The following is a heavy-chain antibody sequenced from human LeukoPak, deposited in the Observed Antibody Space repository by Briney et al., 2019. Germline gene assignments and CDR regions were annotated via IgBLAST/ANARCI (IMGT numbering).Heavy chain of an antibody. V-gene: IGHV3-30*04. CDR1: GFTFSSYA. J-gene: IGHJ4*02. Sequence: PGGSLGLSCAASGFTFSSYAMHWVRQAPGKGLEWVAVISYDGSNKYYADSVKGRFTISRDNSKNTLYLQMNSLRAEDTAVYYCARDSTQFWSGYYGYWGQGTLVTVSS. CDR3: ARDSTQFWSGYYGY. CDR2: ISYDGSNK. D-gene: IGHD3-3*01.